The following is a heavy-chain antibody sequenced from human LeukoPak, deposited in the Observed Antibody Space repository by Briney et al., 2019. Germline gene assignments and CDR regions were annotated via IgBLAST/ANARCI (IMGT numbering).Heavy chain of an antibody. CDR1: GFTFDDYA. J-gene: IGHJ3*02. CDR3: AKDMSRGYYSMGAFDI. D-gene: IGHD3-22*01. Sequence: QSGRSLRLSCAASGFTFDDYAMHWVRQAPGKGLEWVSGISWKSGSLGYADSVKGRFTISRDNARNSLYLQMNSLRAEDMALYYCAKDMSRGYYSMGAFDIWGQGIMVTVSS. CDR2: ISWKSGSL. V-gene: IGHV3-9*03.